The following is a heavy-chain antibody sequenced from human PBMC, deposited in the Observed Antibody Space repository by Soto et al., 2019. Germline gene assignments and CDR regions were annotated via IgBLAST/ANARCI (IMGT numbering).Heavy chain of an antibody. D-gene: IGHD2-15*01. CDR1: GGSISSSSYY. Sequence: SETLSLTCTVSGGSISSSSYYWGWIRQPPGKGLEWIGSIYYSGSTYYNPSLKSRVTISEDTSKNQFSLKLSSVTAADTAVYYCARTGGYCSGGSCYSWFDPWGQGTLVTVSS. V-gene: IGHV4-39*01. J-gene: IGHJ5*02. CDR3: ARTGGYCSGGSCYSWFDP. CDR2: IYYSGST.